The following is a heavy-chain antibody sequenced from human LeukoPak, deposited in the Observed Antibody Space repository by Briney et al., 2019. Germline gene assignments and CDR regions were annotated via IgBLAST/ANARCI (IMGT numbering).Heavy chain of an antibody. Sequence: SETLSLTCAVYGGSFSGYYWSWIRQPPGKGLEWIGEINHSGSTNYNPSLKSRVTISVDTSKNQFSLKLSSVTAADTAVYYCAMTYYYNSSDPFDIWGQGTMVTVSS. J-gene: IGHJ3*02. V-gene: IGHV4-34*01. CDR1: GGSFSGYY. CDR2: INHSGST. D-gene: IGHD3-22*01. CDR3: AMTYYYNSSDPFDI.